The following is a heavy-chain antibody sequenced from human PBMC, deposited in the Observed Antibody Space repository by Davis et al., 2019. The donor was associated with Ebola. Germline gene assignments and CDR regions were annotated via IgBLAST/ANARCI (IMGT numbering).Heavy chain of an antibody. J-gene: IGHJ3*01. CDR3: AKASSSPLTRAFDV. CDR1: GFGFNNYW. Sequence: PGGSLRLSCAASGFGFNNYWMHWVRQAPDKGLEWVAVIWYDGSRKYYGDSVKGRFTISRDNSKNTLYLQMNSLRVEDTALYYCAKASSSPLTRAFDVWGRGAMVTVSS. V-gene: IGHV3-33*03. CDR2: IWYDGSRK.